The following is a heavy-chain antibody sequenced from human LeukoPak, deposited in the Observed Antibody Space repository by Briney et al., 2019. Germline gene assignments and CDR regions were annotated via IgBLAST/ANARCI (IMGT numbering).Heavy chain of an antibody. J-gene: IGHJ4*02. CDR1: GGSVSSGSYY. Sequence: SETLSLTCTVSGGSVSSGSYYWSWIRQPPGTGLKWIGNIHYGGSTNYNPSLKSRVTISVDTSKNQLSLKLSSVTAADTAVYYCARGRYNQDYWGQGTLVTVSS. CDR2: IHYGGST. V-gene: IGHV4-61*01. D-gene: IGHD1-1*01. CDR3: ARGRYNQDY.